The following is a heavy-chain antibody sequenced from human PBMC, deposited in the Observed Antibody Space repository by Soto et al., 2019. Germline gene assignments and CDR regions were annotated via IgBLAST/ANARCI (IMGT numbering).Heavy chain of an antibody. CDR1: GGSVNTYY. V-gene: IGHV4-59*02. CDR3: VRGISARQEGYTWFDP. D-gene: IGHD6-6*01. J-gene: IGHJ5*02. CDR2: IYYSGST. Sequence: SATLSLTCTVSGGSVNTYYWSWIRQPPGKGLEWIGYIYYSGSTNYNPSLQSRVTISLDTPNNQFSLKLRSLTPADTAVYYCVRGISARQEGYTWFDPWGQGTLVTVSS.